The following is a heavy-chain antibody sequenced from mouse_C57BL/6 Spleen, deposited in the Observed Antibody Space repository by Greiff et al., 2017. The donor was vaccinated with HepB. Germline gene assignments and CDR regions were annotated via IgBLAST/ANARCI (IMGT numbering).Heavy chain of an antibody. CDR1: GFTFSDYY. CDR3: ARGVTMGAMDY. D-gene: IGHD2-5*01. J-gene: IGHJ4*01. CDR2: ISNGGGST. V-gene: IGHV5-12*01. Sequence: EVKLMESGGGLVQPGGSLKLSCAASGFTFSDYYMYWVRQTPEKRLEWVAYISNGGGSTYYPDTVKGRFTISRDNAKNTLYLQMSRLKSEDTAMYYCARGVTMGAMDYWGQGTSGTVSS.